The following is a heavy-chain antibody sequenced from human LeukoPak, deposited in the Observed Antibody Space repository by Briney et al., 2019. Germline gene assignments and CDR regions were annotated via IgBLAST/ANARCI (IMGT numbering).Heavy chain of an antibody. CDR3: AGLRSSGWYDY. D-gene: IGHD6-19*01. V-gene: IGHV3-53*01. CDR2: NYSGGST. CDR1: GFTVSSNY. Sequence: PGGSLRLSCAASGFTVSSNYMSWVRQAPGKGLEWVSVNYSGGSTYYADSVKGRFTISRDNSKNTLYLNGLRAEDTAVYYCAGLRSSGWYDYWGQGTLVTVSS. J-gene: IGHJ4*02.